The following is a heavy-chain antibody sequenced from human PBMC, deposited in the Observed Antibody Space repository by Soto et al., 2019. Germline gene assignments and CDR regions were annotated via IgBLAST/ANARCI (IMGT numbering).Heavy chain of an antibody. Sequence: PSETLSLTCTVSGGSISSSSYYWGWIRQPPGKGLEWIGSIYYSGSTYYNPSLKSRVTISVDTSKNQFSLKLSSVTAADTAVYYCAILLAAFAISGQGTMVTVSS. D-gene: IGHD2-15*01. CDR3: AILLAAFAI. CDR2: IYYSGST. V-gene: IGHV4-39*01. CDR1: GGSISSSSYY. J-gene: IGHJ3*02.